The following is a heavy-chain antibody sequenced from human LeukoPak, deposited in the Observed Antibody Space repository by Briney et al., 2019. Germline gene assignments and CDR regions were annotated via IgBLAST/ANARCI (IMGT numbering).Heavy chain of an antibody. CDR3: ARDRGYGSGMT. Sequence: PSETLSLTCTVSGGSISSNYWSWIRQPPGKGLEWIGYIYHSGSTYYNPSLKSRVTISVDRSKNQFSLKLSSVTAADTAVYYCARDRGYGSGMTWGQGTLVTVSS. CDR1: GGSISSNY. CDR2: IYHSGST. V-gene: IGHV4-30-2*01. D-gene: IGHD3-10*01. J-gene: IGHJ1*01.